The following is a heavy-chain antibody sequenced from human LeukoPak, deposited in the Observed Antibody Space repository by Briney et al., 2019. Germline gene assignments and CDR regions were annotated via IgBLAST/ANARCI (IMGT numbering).Heavy chain of an antibody. D-gene: IGHD1-26*01. V-gene: IGHV3-23*01. CDR1: GFTFSDFA. CDR2: IEKNAGGA. Sequence: PGGSLRLSCAASGFTFSDFAMSWVRLAPGKGLEWVSSIEKNAGGAYYADSVKGRFTVSRDNSKNTLYLQMSSLRVEDTALYYCAKQEGAIIENWCFDGWGLGTLVTASS. CDR3: AKQEGAIIENWCFDG. J-gene: IGHJ4*02.